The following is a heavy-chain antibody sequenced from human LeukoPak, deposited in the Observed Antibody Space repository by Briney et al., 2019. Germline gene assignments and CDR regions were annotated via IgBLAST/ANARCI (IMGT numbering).Heavy chain of an antibody. D-gene: IGHD2-2*01. CDR3: ATCSSTSCYPAFYYYYYMDV. CDR1: GYTFTGYY. Sequence: ASVKVSCKASGYTFTGYYMHWVRQAPGQGLEWMGRINPNSGGTNYAQKFQGRVTMTRDTSISTAYMELSSLRSEDTAVYYCATCSSTSCYPAFYYYYYMDVWGKGTTVTVSS. J-gene: IGHJ6*03. CDR2: INPNSGGT. V-gene: IGHV1-2*06.